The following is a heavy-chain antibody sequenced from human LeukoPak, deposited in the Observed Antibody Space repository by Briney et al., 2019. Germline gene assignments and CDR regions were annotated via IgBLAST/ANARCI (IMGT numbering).Heavy chain of an antibody. V-gene: IGHV1-69*04. CDR1: GGTFSSYA. CDR3: ARGVSDDSSMIDI. Sequence: SVKVSCKASGGTFSSYAISWVRQAPGQGLEWMGRIIPILGIANYAQKFQGRVTITADKSTSTAYMELSSLRSEDTAVYYCARGVSDDSSMIDIWGQGTMVTVSS. CDR2: IIPILGIA. D-gene: IGHD3-22*01. J-gene: IGHJ3*02.